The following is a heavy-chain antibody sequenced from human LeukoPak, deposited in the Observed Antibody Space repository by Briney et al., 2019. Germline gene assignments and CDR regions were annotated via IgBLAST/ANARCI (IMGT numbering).Heavy chain of an antibody. D-gene: IGHD2-15*01. J-gene: IGHJ4*02. V-gene: IGHV3-21*01. Sequence: PGGSLRLSCAASGFTFSSYSMNWVRQAPGKWLEWVSSISSSSSHIYYADSVKGRFTISRDNAKKSLYLQLNSLRAGDTAVYYCARDAVVATDDWGLGTLVTVSS. CDR2: ISSSSSHI. CDR1: GFTFSSYS. CDR3: ARDAVVATDD.